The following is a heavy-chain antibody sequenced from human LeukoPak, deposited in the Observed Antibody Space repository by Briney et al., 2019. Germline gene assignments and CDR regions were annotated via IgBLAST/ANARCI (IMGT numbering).Heavy chain of an antibody. CDR3: ARGDDSSGYLFDY. Sequence: SETLSLTCTVSGGSISSYYWSWIRQPPGKGLEWIGYICYSGSTNYNPSLKSRVTISVDTSKNQFSLKLSSVTAADTAVYYCARGDDSSGYLFDYWGQGTLVTVSP. CDR1: GGSISSYY. V-gene: IGHV4-59*08. J-gene: IGHJ4*02. D-gene: IGHD3-22*01. CDR2: ICYSGST.